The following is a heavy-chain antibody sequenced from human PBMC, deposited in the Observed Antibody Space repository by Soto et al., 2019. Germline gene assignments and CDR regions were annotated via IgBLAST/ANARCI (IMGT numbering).Heavy chain of an antibody. CDR2: ISGSGGST. CDR1: GLTFTSYA. CDR3: AKDGGYDILTGYYAFDI. Sequence: GGSLTLSCAVSGLTFTSYATSWVRQAPRKWLEWVSSISGSGGSTYYADSVKGRFTISRDNSKNTLYLQMNSLRAEDTAVYYCAKDGGYDILTGYYAFDIWGQGTMVTVSS. J-gene: IGHJ3*02. D-gene: IGHD3-9*01. V-gene: IGHV3-23*01.